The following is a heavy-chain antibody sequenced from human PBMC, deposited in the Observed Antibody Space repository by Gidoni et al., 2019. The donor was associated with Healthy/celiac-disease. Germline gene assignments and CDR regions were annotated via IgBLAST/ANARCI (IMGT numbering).Heavy chain of an antibody. CDR1: GGSFSGYY. D-gene: IGHD3-22*01. J-gene: IGHJ4*02. V-gene: IGHV4-34*01. CDR3: ARRGGYDSSEY. CDR2: INHSGST. Sequence: QVQLQQWGAGLLKPSETLSLTCAVYGGSFSGYYWIWIRQPPGKGLEWIGEINHSGSTNYNPSLKSRVTISVDTSKNQFSLKLSSVTAADTAVYYCARRGGYDSSEYWGQGTLVTVSS.